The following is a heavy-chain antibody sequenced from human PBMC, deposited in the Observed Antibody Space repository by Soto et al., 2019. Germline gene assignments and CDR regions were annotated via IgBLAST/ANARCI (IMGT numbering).Heavy chain of an antibody. J-gene: IGHJ4*02. D-gene: IGHD3-3*01. V-gene: IGHV4-59*01. CDR2: IYYSAT. Sequence: QVQLQESGPGLVKPSETLSLTCTVSGDSISSYYWSWIRQPPGKGLEWIGYIYYSATYYNPSLKSRVTMSVATSKTQFSLRLSSVTAADTAVYYCARIAGRFSQGYDWGRGTVVTVPS. CDR3: ARIAGRFSQGYD. CDR1: GDSISSYY.